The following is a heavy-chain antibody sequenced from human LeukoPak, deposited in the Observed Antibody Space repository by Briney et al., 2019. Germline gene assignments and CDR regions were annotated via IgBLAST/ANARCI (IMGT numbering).Heavy chain of an antibody. V-gene: IGHV1-24*01. Sequence: ASVKVSCKGSGYTLTVVTMQWVRQAPGKGLEWMGGFDPEDGETVYAQKFQGRVTMTEDTSTDTAYMELSSLRSEDTAVYYCALRGYSGYDPQGDWSYPWRQGTLVTVSS. J-gene: IGHJ5*02. D-gene: IGHD5-12*01. CDR3: ALRGYSGYDPQGDWSYP. CDR1: GYTLTVVT. CDR2: FDPEDGET.